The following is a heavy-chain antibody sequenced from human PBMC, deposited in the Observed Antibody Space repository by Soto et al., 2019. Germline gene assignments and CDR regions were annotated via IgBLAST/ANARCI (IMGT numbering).Heavy chain of an antibody. V-gene: IGHV4-59*01. Sequence: QVQLQESGPGLVKPSETLSLTCTVSGGSISGYYWNWIRQPPGKGLEWIGYIYYSWTVTYNPSLKSRISLSIDTSKNHFYLKLRSVTAADTAVYYCARDRPLEKRGYYYGLDVWGQGTTVTVSS. CDR3: ARDRPLEKRGYYYGLDV. CDR2: IYYSWTV. CDR1: GGSISGYY. D-gene: IGHD1-1*01. J-gene: IGHJ6*02.